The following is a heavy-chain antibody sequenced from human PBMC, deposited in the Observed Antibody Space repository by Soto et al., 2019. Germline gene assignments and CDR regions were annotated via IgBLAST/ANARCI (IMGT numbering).Heavy chain of an antibody. D-gene: IGHD2-21*01. Sequence: QVQLVESGGGVVQPGRSLRLSCAAYGFTFSSYGMHWVRQAPGKGLEWVAVISYDGSNKYYADSLKGLFTISRDNSKNTMYLQMNSLRAEDTAVYYCATDLFRGENRGAFDIWCQGTMVTVSS. CDR3: ATDLFRGENRGAFDI. V-gene: IGHV3-30*03. CDR2: ISYDGSNK. J-gene: IGHJ3*02. CDR1: GFTFSSYG.